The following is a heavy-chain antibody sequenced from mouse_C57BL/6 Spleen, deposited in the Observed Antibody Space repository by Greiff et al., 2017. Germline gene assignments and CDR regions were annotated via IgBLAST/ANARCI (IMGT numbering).Heavy chain of an antibody. D-gene: IGHD1-1*01. CDR1: GYAFTNYL. V-gene: IGHV1-54*01. Sequence: QVQLKESGAELVRPGTSVKVSCKASGYAFTNYLIEWVKQRPGQGLEWIGVINPGSGGTNYNEKFKGKATLTADKSSSTAYMQLSSLTSEDSAVYFCARTGVTTVGYFDVWGTGTTVTVSS. CDR2: INPGSGGT. J-gene: IGHJ1*03. CDR3: ARTGVTTVGYFDV.